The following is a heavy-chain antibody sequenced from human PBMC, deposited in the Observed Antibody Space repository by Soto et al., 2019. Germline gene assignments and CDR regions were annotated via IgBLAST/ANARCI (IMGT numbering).Heavy chain of an antibody. CDR1: DGSISSYY. J-gene: IGHJ6*03. CDR2: IYYSGST. V-gene: IGHV4-59*01. D-gene: IGHD6-13*01. CDR3: ARDRGSSWAYYYYYMDV. Sequence: SETLSLTCTVSDGSISSYYWSWIRQPPGKGLEWIGYIYYSGSTNYNPSLKSRVTISVDTSKNQFSLKLSSVTAADTAVYYCARDRGSSWAYYYYYMDVWGKGTTVTAP.